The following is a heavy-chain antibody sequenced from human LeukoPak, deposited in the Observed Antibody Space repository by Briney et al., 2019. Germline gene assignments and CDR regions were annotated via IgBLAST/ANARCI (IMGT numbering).Heavy chain of an antibody. CDR2: IKQDGSEK. J-gene: IGHJ4*02. V-gene: IGHV3-7*01. CDR1: GFTFSSYW. Sequence: PGGSLRLSCAASGFTFSSYWMSWVRQAPGKGLEWVANIKQDGSEKYYVDSVKGRFTISRDNAKNSLYLQMNSLRAEDTAVYYCARFSGYSSSWYGYYFDYWGQGTLVTVSS. CDR3: ARFSGYSSSWYGYYFDY. D-gene: IGHD6-13*01.